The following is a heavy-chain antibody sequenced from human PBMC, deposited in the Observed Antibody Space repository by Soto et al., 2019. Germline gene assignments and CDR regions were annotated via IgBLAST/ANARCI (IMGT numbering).Heavy chain of an antibody. D-gene: IGHD3-10*01. CDR1: GGSISSYY. Sequence: SETLSLTCTVSGGSISSYYWSWIRQPPGKGLEWIGYIYYSGSTNYNPYLKSRVTISVDTSKNQFSLKLSSVTAVATAVYYCARAIYYGSGSYYYDYWGQGTLVTVSS. CDR2: IYYSGST. CDR3: ARAIYYGSGSYYYDY. V-gene: IGHV4-59*01. J-gene: IGHJ4*02.